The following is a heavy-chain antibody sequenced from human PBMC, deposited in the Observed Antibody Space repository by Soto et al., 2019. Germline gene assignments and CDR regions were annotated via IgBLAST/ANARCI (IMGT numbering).Heavy chain of an antibody. CDR2: IYYSGST. Sequence: SETLSLTCTVSGGSISSGGYYWSWIRQHPGKGLEWIGYIYYSGSTYYNPSLKSRVTISVDTSKNQFSLKLSSVTAADTAVYYCARDNRRLAFDIWGQGTMVTVSS. J-gene: IGHJ3*02. CDR3: ARDNRRLAFDI. V-gene: IGHV4-31*03. CDR1: GGSISSGGYY. D-gene: IGHD6-25*01.